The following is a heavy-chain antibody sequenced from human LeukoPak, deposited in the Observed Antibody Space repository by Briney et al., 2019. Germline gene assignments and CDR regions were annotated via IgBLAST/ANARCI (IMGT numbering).Heavy chain of an antibody. Sequence: QTLSLTCAISRDTASSNSAASNWIRPSPSGGLEWLLGTYYRSKWYNDYAVSVKSRITITPDTSKNQSALQLNSVTPEDTAVYYCARDRGGGYYGIDVWGQGTTVTVSS. CDR1: RDTASSNSAA. CDR2: TYYRSKWYN. J-gene: IGHJ6*02. CDR3: ARDRGGGYYGIDV. V-gene: IGHV6-1*01. D-gene: IGHD3-10*01.